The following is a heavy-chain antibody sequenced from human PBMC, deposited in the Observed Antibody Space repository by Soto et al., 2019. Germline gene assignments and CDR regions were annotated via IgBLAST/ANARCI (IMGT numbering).Heavy chain of an antibody. CDR2: ISAYNGDT. V-gene: IGHV1-18*01. J-gene: IGHJ4*02. Sequence: VKDFGKASGSNFTNNCYAWVRQAPGQGLEWMGWISAYNGDTNYAQKFQGRVTLTTDTSTTTAHMELRNLGSDDTAVYYCSATPDYWGQGILVTVSS. D-gene: IGHD1-26*01. CDR3: SATPDY. CDR1: GSNFTNNC.